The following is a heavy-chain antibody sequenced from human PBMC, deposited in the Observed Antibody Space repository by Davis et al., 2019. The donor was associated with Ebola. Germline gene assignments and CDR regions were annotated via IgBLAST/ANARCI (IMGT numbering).Heavy chain of an antibody. D-gene: IGHD1-1*01. CDR3: ARAQFPTTSDH. J-gene: IGHJ4*02. Sequence: ASVKVSCKASGYTFNGYGITWVRQAPGQGLEWMGWISAYNGNTNYAQKLQGRVTMTTDTSTSTAYMELRSLRSDDTAVYYCARAQFPTTSDHWGQGTLVTVSS. CDR1: GYTFNGYG. V-gene: IGHV1-18*01. CDR2: ISAYNGNT.